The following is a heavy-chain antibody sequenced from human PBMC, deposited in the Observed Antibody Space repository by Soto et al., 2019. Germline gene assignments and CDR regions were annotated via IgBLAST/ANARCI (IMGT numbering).Heavy chain of an antibody. CDR1: GFTFSDFW. CDR2: IKGDGSEK. V-gene: IGHV3-7*01. J-gene: IGHJ6*02. Sequence: EVRLVESGGGLVQPGGSLRLSCEASGFTFSDFWMSWVRQAPGKGLEWVANIKGDGSEKRYVDSVRGRFTISRDNAKNSVYLQMNSLRDDDTALYYCGRDEVRNGVGVWGQGIKVTVSS. CDR3: GRDEVRNGVGV.